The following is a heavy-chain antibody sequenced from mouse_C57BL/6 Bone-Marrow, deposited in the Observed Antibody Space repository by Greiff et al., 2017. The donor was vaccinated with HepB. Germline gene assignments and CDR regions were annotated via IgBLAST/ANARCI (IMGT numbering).Heavy chain of an antibody. V-gene: IGHV1-62-2*01. CDR1: GYTFTEYT. D-gene: IGHD1-1*01. CDR2: FYPGSGSI. CDR3: ARNGVPTTVVNYYAMDY. J-gene: IGHJ4*01. Sequence: VQLQQSGAELVKPGASVKLSCKASGYTFTEYTIHWVKQRSGQGLEWIGWFYPGSGSIKYNEKFKDKATLNADKSSSTVYMDLSRLSSEDSAVYFCARNGVPTTVVNYYAMDYWGQGTSVTVSS.